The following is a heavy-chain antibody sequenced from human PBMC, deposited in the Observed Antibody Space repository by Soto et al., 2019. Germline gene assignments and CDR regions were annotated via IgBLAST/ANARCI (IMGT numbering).Heavy chain of an antibody. CDR2: INPSGGST. V-gene: IGHV1-46*03. CDR3: ASASSSSSWGLGIDY. J-gene: IGHJ4*02. CDR1: GYTFTSYY. D-gene: IGHD6-6*01. Sequence: QVQLVQSGAEVKKPGASVKVSCKASGYTFTSYYMHWVRQAPGQGLEWMGIINPSGGSTSYAQKFQGRVTMTRDTSTSTVYMELSSLRSEDTAVYYCASASSSSSWGLGIDYWGQGTLVTVSS.